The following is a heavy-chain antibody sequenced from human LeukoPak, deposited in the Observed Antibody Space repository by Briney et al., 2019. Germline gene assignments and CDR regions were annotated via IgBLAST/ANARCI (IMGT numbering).Heavy chain of an antibody. V-gene: IGHV3-13*01. J-gene: IGHJ4*02. CDR1: GFTLSNYD. D-gene: IGHD4-17*01. CDR3: AKDRFTVIRISDY. CDR2: IGTAGDT. Sequence: GGSLRLSCAASGFTLSNYDMHWVRHRPGKGLEWVSIIGTAGDTYYADSVKGRFTISRESAMNSLYLQMNSLRAEDTAVYYCAKDRFTVIRISDYWGQGTLVTVSS.